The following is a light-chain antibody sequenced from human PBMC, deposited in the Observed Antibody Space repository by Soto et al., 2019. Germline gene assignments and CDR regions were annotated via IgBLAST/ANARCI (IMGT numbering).Light chain of an antibody. CDR3: QHYERSPLT. V-gene: IGKV3-20*01. CDR2: GAY. CDR1: QSVNSAH. J-gene: IGKJ4*01. Sequence: EVVLTQSPGTLSLSPGERGTLSCRASQSVNSAHLVCYPQKPGQAPRLLIYGAYSRATGIPDRFSGSGSGIDFTLTISGLDPEDSSVYYCQHYERSPLTFGRGTKVELK.